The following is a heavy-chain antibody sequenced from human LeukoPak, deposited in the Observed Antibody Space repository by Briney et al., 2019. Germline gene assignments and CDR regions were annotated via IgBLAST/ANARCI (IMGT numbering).Heavy chain of an antibody. Sequence: GGSLRLSCAASGFTFSSYGMHWVRQAPGKGLEWVAFIRYDGSNKYYADSVKGRFTISRDNSKNTLYLQMNNLRAEDTAVYYCAKDPSDIVVVPAAPRFDYWGQGTLVTVSS. J-gene: IGHJ4*02. V-gene: IGHV3-30*02. CDR3: AKDPSDIVVVPAAPRFDY. CDR2: IRYDGSNK. CDR1: GFTFSSYG. D-gene: IGHD2-2*01.